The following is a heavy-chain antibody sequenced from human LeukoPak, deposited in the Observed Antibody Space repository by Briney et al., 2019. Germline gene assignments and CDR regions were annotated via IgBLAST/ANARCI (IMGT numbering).Heavy chain of an antibody. D-gene: IGHD6-6*01. CDR1: GFTFTSYA. CDR2: ISGSARST. J-gene: IGHJ4*02. Sequence: GGSLRLSCAASGFTFTSYAMSWVRQAPGKGLEWVSAISGSARSTFYADSVKGRFTISRDNSKDMVYLHMNSLRAEDTAIYYCAKGSSSSRPYYFDYWGQGILVTVSS. V-gene: IGHV3-23*01. CDR3: AKGSSSSRPYYFDY.